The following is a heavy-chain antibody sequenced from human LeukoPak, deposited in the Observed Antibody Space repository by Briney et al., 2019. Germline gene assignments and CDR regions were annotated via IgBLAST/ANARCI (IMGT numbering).Heavy chain of an antibody. CDR2: IYYSGST. Sequence: SETLSLTCTVSGGSISSYYWSWIRQPPGKGLEWIGYIYYSGSTNYNPSLKSRVTISVDTSKNQFSLKLSSVTAADTAVYYCARHKKGYQLRYTHSDHHFDYWGQGTLVTVSS. D-gene: IGHD2-2*02. J-gene: IGHJ4*02. CDR3: ARHKKGYQLRYTHSDHHFDY. V-gene: IGHV4-59*08. CDR1: GGSISSYY.